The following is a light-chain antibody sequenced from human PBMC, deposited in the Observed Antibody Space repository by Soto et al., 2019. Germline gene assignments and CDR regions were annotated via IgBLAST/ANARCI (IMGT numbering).Light chain of an antibody. Sequence: EIVLTQSPGTLSLSPGDRATLYCRASQSVSSSSLAWYQQKPGQAPRLLIYGASSRDTGIPDRFSGSGSGTDFTLTITRLEPEDFAVYYCQQYGTSPYTFGQGTKLEIK. CDR3: QQYGTSPYT. J-gene: IGKJ2*01. CDR1: QSVSSSS. V-gene: IGKV3-20*01. CDR2: GAS.